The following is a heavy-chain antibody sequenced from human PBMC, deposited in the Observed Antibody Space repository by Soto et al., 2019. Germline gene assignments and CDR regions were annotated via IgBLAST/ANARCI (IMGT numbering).Heavy chain of an antibody. V-gene: IGHV4-59*08. D-gene: IGHD4-17*01. CDR1: GGSNSSYY. Sequence: QVQLQESGPGLVKPSETLSLTCTVSGGSNSSYYWSWIRQPPGKGLEWIGYIYYSGSTNYNPSLKSRVTISVDTSKNQXSXXLSSVTAADTAVYYCARLDYGDYGWDYWGQGTLVTVSS. CDR3: ARLDYGDYGWDY. CDR2: IYYSGST. J-gene: IGHJ4*02.